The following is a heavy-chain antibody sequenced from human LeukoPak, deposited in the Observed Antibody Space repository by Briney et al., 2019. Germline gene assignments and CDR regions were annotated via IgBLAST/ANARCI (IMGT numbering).Heavy chain of an antibody. CDR2: INHNSGGT. Sequence: ASVKVSCKASGYTFTGYYMHWVRQAPGQGLEWMGWINHNSGGTNYAQKFQGRVTMTRDTSISTAYMELSRLRSDDTAVYYCARDSSTTGTTSYFDYWGQGTLVTVSS. D-gene: IGHD1-1*01. CDR3: ARDSSTTGTTSYFDY. J-gene: IGHJ4*02. CDR1: GYTFTGYY. V-gene: IGHV1-2*02.